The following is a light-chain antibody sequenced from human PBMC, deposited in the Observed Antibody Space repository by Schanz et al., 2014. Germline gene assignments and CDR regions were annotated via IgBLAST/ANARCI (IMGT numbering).Light chain of an antibody. CDR3: AAWDDSLNGGV. CDR2: EVS. CDR1: SSDVGGYNY. J-gene: IGLJ3*02. Sequence: QSVLTQPPSASGSPGQSVTISCTGTSSDVGGYNYVSWYQQHPGKAPKLMISEVSKRPSGVPDRFSGSKSGTSASLAISGLQSEDEAAFYCAAWDDSLNGGVFGGGTKLTVL. V-gene: IGLV2-8*01.